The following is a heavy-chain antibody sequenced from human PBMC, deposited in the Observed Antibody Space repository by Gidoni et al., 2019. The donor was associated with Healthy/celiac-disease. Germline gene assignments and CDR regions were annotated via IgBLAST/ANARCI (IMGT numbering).Heavy chain of an antibody. V-gene: IGHV3-23*01. CDR3: AKAPRRLMVRGVIITCVDY. CDR1: GFTFRTYA. Sequence: EVQLLESGGGLVQPGGSLRLSCAASGFTFRTYALSWVRQAPGKGLEWVSAISGSGGSTYYADSVKGRFTISRDNAKNKLYLQMNSLRAEDTAVYDCAKAPRRLMVRGVIITCVDYWGQGTLVTVSS. CDR2: ISGSGGST. J-gene: IGHJ4*02. D-gene: IGHD3-10*01.